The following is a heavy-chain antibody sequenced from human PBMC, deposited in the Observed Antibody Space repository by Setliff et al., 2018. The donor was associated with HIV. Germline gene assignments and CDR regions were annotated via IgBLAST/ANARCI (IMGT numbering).Heavy chain of an antibody. Sequence: TGGSLRLSCAASGFTFNNYAMGWVHQAPGKGLEWVSAINDRGDYIYYADFARGRFTISRDSSKNTLYLQMNSLIAEDTALYFCARDAPGYSHVLDFWGQGTLVTVSS. D-gene: IGHD5-18*01. CDR1: GFTFNNYA. CDR2: INDRGDYI. V-gene: IGHV3-23*01. CDR3: ARDAPGYSHVLDF. J-gene: IGHJ4*02.